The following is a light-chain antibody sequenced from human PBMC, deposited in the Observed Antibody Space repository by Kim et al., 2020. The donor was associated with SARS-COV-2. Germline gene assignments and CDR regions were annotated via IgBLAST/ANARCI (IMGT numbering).Light chain of an antibody. CDR1: QTVHNY. V-gene: IGKV3-11*01. Sequence: LSPGERATHSCRATQTVHNYLAWYQQKPGQPPRLLIYDASNRATGIPARFSGSGSGTDFTLTISSLEPEDFAVYYCQQRSDWPLTFGGGTKVDIK. J-gene: IGKJ4*01. CDR3: QQRSDWPLT. CDR2: DAS.